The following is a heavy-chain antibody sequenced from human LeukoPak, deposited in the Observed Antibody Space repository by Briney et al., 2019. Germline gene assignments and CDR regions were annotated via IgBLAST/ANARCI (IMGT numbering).Heavy chain of an antibody. CDR2: ISSSSGYL. J-gene: IGHJ4*02. V-gene: IGHV3-21*01. Sequence: GGSLRLSCAASGFTFSSYTMNWVRQAPGRGLEWVSSISSSSGYLYYADSVKGRFTISRDNAKNSLYLQLNSLRAEDTAVYYCVNDCGSSSCYDYWGQGTLVTVSS. D-gene: IGHD2-2*01. CDR1: GFTFSSYT. CDR3: VNDCGSSSCYDY.